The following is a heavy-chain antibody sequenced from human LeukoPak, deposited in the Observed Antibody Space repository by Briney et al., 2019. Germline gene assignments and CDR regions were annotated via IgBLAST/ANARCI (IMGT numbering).Heavy chain of an antibody. V-gene: IGHV3-7*01. CDR1: GSTFTTYW. D-gene: IGHD6-19*01. CDR3: AKDPVAGTKGGGADFDY. J-gene: IGHJ4*02. Sequence: GGSLRLSCATSGSTFTTYWMNWVRQAPGKGLEWVANIKQDGSEKYYIDSVKGRFTISRDDSKNTLYLQMTSLRAEDTAVYYCAKDPVAGTKGGGADFDYWGQGTLVTVSS. CDR2: IKQDGSEK.